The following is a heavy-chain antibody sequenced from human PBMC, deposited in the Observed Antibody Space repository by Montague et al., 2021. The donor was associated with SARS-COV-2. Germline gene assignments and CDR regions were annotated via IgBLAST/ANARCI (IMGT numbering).Heavy chain of an antibody. CDR1: GFIFNKYG. CDR3: VKGRSTDWTRDFDS. D-gene: IGHD3-9*01. J-gene: IGHJ4*02. Sequence: SRRLSCAASGFIFNKYGVGWVRQAPGKGLEWVSVINVFGTTAYYADSVRGRFTMPRDNYRNTLDLHMISPRADDTAIYYCVKGRSTDWTRDFDSWGQGTLVTVSS. V-gene: IGHV3-23*01. CDR2: INVFGTTA.